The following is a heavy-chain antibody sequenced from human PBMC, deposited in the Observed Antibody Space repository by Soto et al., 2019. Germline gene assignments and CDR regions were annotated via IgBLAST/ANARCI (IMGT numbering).Heavy chain of an antibody. J-gene: IGHJ6*02. Sequence: SETLSLTCAVYGGSFSGYYWSWIRQPPGKGLEWIGEINHSGSTNYNPSLKSRVAISVDTSKNQFSLRLSSVTAADTAVYYCARGFDYYGSGTNGMDVWGQGTTVTVSS. V-gene: IGHV4-34*01. CDR1: GGSFSGYY. CDR3: ARGFDYYGSGTNGMDV. CDR2: INHSGST. D-gene: IGHD3-10*01.